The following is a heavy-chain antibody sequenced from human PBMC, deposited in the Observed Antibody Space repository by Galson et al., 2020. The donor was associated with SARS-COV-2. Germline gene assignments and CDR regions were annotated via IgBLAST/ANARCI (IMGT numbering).Heavy chain of an antibody. V-gene: IGHV1-2*02. Sequence: ASVKVSCKASGYRFTDFYIHWVRQALGQGLEWMGWVNPISGGTNYAQKFQRRVTMTRDTSITTAYMDLSRLTSDDTAVYYCGRVPLFYYGSGSYSDPWGQGTLVTVSS. J-gene: IGHJ5*02. D-gene: IGHD3-10*01. CDR1: GYRFTDFY. CDR3: GRVPLFYYGSGSYSDP. CDR2: VNPISGGT.